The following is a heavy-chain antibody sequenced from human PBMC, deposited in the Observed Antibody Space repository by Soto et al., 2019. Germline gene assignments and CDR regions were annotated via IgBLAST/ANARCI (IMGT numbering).Heavy chain of an antibody. V-gene: IGHV3-48*02. CDR1: GFTFSSYS. J-gene: IGHJ6*01. Sequence: EVQLVESGGGLVQPGGSLRLSCAASGFTFSSYSMNWVRQAPGKGLEWVSYISSSSSTIYYADSVKGRFTISRDNAKNSRYLQMNSLRDADTAVEYCVCGRSGSCYNYSVDVWGQGTTVTVST. D-gene: IGHD2-2*02. CDR3: VCGRSGSCYNYSVDV. CDR2: ISSSSSTI.